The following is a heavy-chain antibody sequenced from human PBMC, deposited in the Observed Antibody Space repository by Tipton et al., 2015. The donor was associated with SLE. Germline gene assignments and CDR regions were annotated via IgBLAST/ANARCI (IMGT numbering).Heavy chain of an antibody. J-gene: IGHJ1*01. D-gene: IGHD6-13*01. CDR1: GGSITNYY. CDR2: ICCGGST. V-gene: IGHV4-4*07. Sequence: TLSLTCTVSGGSITNYYWGWVRQPAGKGLEWIGRICCGGSTKYNPSFDSRVSLSVDASKDQFSLHLSSVTAADTAVYYCASPVAAAGKDDPFQHWGQGTLVTVSS. CDR3: ASPVAAAGKDDPFQH.